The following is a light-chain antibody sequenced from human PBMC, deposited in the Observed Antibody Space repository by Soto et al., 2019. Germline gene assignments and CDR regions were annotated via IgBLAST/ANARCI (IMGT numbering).Light chain of an antibody. CDR3: QQYDNLFPLT. CDR1: QGIRHD. Sequence: DIQMTQSPSSLSASVGDRVTITCRASQGIRHDLGWYQQKPGKAPKRLIYSASSLQSGVPPRFSGSGSGTDFTFTISSLQPEDVAKYYCQQYDNLFPLTFGGGTKVDI. J-gene: IGKJ4*01. CDR2: SAS. V-gene: IGKV1-17*01.